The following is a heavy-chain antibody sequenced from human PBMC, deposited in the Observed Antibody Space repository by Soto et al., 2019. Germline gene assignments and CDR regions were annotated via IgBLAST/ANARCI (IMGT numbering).Heavy chain of an antibody. CDR1: GFTVSSNY. V-gene: IGHV3-66*01. Sequence: GGSLRLSCAASGFTVSSNYMSWVRQAPGKGLEWVSVIYSGGSTYYADSVKGRFTISRDNSKNTLYLQMNSLRAEDTAVYYCAREEWFGELVSYRYFQHWGQGTLVTVSS. J-gene: IGHJ1*01. CDR3: AREEWFGELVSYRYFQH. D-gene: IGHD3-10*01. CDR2: IYSGGST.